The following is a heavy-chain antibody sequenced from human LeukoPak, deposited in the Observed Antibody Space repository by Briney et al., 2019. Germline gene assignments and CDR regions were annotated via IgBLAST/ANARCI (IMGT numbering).Heavy chain of an antibody. Sequence: ASVKVSCKASGYTFTSYYMHWVRQAPGQGLEWMGIINPSGGSTSYAQKFQGRVTMTRDTSTSTVYMELSGLRSEGTAVYYCARSPLSIAARPPFDYWGQGTLVTVSS. CDR2: INPSGGST. V-gene: IGHV1-46*01. J-gene: IGHJ4*02. D-gene: IGHD6-6*01. CDR3: ARSPLSIAARPPFDY. CDR1: GYTFTSYY.